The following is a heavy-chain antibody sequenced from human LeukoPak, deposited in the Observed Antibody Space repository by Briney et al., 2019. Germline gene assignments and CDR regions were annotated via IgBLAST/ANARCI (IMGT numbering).Heavy chain of an antibody. J-gene: IGHJ4*02. V-gene: IGHV3-43*02. CDR2: ISGDGDST. CDR3: ARHINFDY. D-gene: IGHD2-21*01. CDR1: GFYFDDYA. Sequence: GGSLSLSCAASGFYFDDYALHWVRQAPGKGLEWVSLISGDGDSTFYADSVKGRFTISRDNSENSLYLEMNSLRTEDTALYYCARHINFDYWGQGALVTVSS.